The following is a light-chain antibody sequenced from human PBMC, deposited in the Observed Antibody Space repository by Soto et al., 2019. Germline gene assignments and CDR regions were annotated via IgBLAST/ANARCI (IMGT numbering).Light chain of an antibody. V-gene: IGKV3-11*01. Sequence: EIVLTQSPATLSLSPGERDTLSCRASQSVGSYLIWYQQKPGKAPRLLIYDASISATGIPARFSGSGSGTDFTLTISSLAPEDFAVYYCQQRHNWPPLTFGGGTKVEI. CDR2: DAS. CDR3: QQRHNWPPLT. J-gene: IGKJ4*01. CDR1: QSVGSY.